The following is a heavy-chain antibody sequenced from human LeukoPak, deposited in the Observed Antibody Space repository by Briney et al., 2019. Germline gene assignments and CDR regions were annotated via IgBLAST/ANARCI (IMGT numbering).Heavy chain of an antibody. J-gene: IGHJ4*02. D-gene: IGHD6-13*01. CDR3: ARDILATSIAAPYY. Sequence: SETLSLTCTVSGGSISSSTYYWGWIRQPPGMGLEWIGSNFYSGRTYYNPSLKSRVTMSVDTSKNQFSLRLSSVNAADTAVYYCARDILATSIAAPYYWGQGTLVTV. CDR2: NFYSGRT. V-gene: IGHV4-39*07. CDR1: GGSISSSTYY.